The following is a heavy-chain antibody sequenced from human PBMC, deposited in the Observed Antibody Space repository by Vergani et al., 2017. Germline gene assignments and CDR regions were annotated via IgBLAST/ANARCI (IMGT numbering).Heavy chain of an antibody. J-gene: IGHJ4*02. Sequence: QVQLVQSGAEVKKPGSSVKLSCKASGGTFSSYAISWVRQAPGQGLEWMGRIIPILGIAKYAQKFQGRVTITADHATSTDFMELSSLRSEDTAVYYCASSYESSGYYYDYWGQGTLVTVSS. CDR3: ASSYESSGYYYDY. V-gene: IGHV1-69*04. D-gene: IGHD3-22*01. CDR1: GGTFSSYA. CDR2: IIPILGIA.